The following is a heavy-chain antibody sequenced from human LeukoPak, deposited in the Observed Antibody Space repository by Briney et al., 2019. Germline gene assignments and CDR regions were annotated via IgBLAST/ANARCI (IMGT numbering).Heavy chain of an antibody. V-gene: IGHV1-18*01. D-gene: IGHD7-27*01. CDR2: ISAYNGNT. Sequence: GASVKVSCKASGYSFVGYGITWVRQAPGQGLEWMGWISAYNGNTNYAQKLQGRVTMTTDTSTSTAYMELRSLRSDDTAVYYCARAPSFINWGFKGPPDYWGQGTLVTVSS. J-gene: IGHJ4*02. CDR3: ARAPSFINWGFKGPPDY. CDR1: GYSFVGYG.